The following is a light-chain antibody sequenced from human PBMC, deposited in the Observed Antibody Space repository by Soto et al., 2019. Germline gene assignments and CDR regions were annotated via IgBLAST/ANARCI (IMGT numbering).Light chain of an antibody. J-gene: IGLJ3*02. CDR1: ASNIGANYD. CDR2: GTS. V-gene: IGLV1-40*01. CDR3: QSYDFTLGAFWV. Sequence: QSVLTQPPSVSGAPGQRVTISCTGGASNIGANYDVHWYQQLPGTAPKLLIYGTSNRPSGVPDRFSGSKSGTSASLAITGLQAEAEAHYFCQSYDFTLGAFWVFGGGTKVTVL.